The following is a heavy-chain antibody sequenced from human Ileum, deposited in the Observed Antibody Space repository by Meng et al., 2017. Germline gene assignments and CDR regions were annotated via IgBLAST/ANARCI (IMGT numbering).Heavy chain of an antibody. D-gene: IGHD6-6*01. Sequence: QVQLRGSGPRLVRPSETLSLACTVSGGSVSSGSYYWSWIRQPPGKGLEWIGHIYYSGSTNYNPSLKSRVTISVDMSKNQFSLKLNSVTAADTAIYFCARSSTSPASYFFDYWGQGTLVTVSS. CDR1: GGSVSSGSYY. CDR3: ARSSTSPASYFFDY. V-gene: IGHV4-61*01. CDR2: IYYSGST. J-gene: IGHJ4*02.